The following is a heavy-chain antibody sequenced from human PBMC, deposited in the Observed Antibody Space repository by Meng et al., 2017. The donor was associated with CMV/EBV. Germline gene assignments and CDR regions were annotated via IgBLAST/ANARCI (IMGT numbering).Heavy chain of an antibody. CDR3: AKESVAGHFAY. D-gene: IGHD6-19*01. CDR1: GFTFDRYT. Sequence: GESLKISCAASGFTFDRYTMAWVRQAPGKGLEWVSTIDYSGADTYYAKSVRGRFTISRDNFRNTVYLQLNSLRAEDTAVYYCAKESVAGHFAYWGQGTLVTVSS. CDR2: IDYSGADT. J-gene: IGHJ4*02. V-gene: IGHV3-23*01.